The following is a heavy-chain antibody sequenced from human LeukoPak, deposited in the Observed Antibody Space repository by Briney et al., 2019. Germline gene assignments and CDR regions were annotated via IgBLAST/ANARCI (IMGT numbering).Heavy chain of an antibody. CDR1: GYTFTTYD. V-gene: IGHV1-8*01. J-gene: IGHJ6*02. CDR3: ARTYYYDSADFRTLYGMDV. D-gene: IGHD3-22*01. Sequence: ASVKVSCKASGYTFTTYDIHWVRQATGQGLEWMGWMDPNSGNTGYAQKFQGRVTMTRNTSIRTAYMELSSLRSEDTAVYYCARTYYYDSADFRTLYGMDVWGQGTTVTVS. CDR2: MDPNSGNT.